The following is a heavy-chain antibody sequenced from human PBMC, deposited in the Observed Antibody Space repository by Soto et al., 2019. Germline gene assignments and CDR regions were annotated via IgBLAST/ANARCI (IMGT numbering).Heavy chain of an antibody. Sequence: EVQLVESGGGLVQPGRSLRLSCAASGFTFDDYAMHWVRQAPGKGLEWVSGISWNSGSIGYADSVKGRFTISRDNAKNSLYLQMNSLRAEDTAIYYCAKDAARTDGWYYFDHWGQGALVTVSS. V-gene: IGHV3-9*01. CDR3: AKDAARTDGWYYFDH. CDR1: GFTFDDYA. J-gene: IGHJ4*02. CDR2: ISWNSGSI. D-gene: IGHD6-19*01.